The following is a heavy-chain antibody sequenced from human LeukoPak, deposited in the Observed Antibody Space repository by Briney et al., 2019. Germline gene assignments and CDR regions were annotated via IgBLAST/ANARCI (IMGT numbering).Heavy chain of an antibody. CDR3: ARDERSTIFGVVFYYMDV. J-gene: IGHJ6*03. CDR1: GFTFSSYS. V-gene: IGHV3-21*01. Sequence: GGSLRLSCAASGFTFSSYSMNWVRQAPGKGLEWVSSISSSSSYIYYADSVKGRFTISRDNAKNSLYLQMNSLRAEDTAVYYYARDERSTIFGVVFYYMDVWGKGTTVTVSS. CDR2: ISSSSSYI. D-gene: IGHD3-3*01.